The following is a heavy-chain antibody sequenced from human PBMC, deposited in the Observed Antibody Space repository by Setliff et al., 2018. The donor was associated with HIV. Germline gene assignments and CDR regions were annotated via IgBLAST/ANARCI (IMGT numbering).Heavy chain of an antibody. J-gene: IGHJ3*02. D-gene: IGHD6-19*01. CDR1: GYTFTDYY. Sequence: GASVKVSCKTSGYTFTDYYSYWVQQAPGKGLEWMGRIDPEDDETKYAEKFQGRVTITADTSRDTAYMELNSLRGEDTAVYYCARHSDWYGNDAFDIWGQGTRVTVSS. CDR3: ARHSDWYGNDAFDI. CDR2: IDPEDDET. V-gene: IGHV1-69-2*01.